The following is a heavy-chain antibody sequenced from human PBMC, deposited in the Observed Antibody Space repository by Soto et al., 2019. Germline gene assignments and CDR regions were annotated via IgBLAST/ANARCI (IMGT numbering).Heavy chain of an antibody. CDR3: ARVEVRGLRPEYYYDGVDV. V-gene: IGHV3-11*01. J-gene: IGHJ6*02. CDR1: GFTFSDYY. Sequence: PGGSLRLSCAASGFTFSDYYMSWIRQAPGKGLEWVSYISSSGSTIYYADSVKGRFTISRDNAKNSLYLQMNSLRAEDTAVYYCARVEVRGLRPEYYYDGVDVWGQGTTVTVSS. D-gene: IGHD3-10*01. CDR2: ISSSGSTI.